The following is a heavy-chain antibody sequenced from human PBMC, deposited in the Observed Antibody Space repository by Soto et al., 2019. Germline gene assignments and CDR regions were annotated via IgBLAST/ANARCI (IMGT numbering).Heavy chain of an antibody. CDR3: ARTSYDSSGTAADP. D-gene: IGHD3-22*01. CDR1: GGSISSGGSY. CDR2: IYYSGST. V-gene: IGHV4-31*03. J-gene: IGHJ5*02. Sequence: QVQLQESGPGLVKPSQTLSLTCTVSGGSISSGGSYWSWIRQHPGKGLEWIGYIYYSGSTYYNPYLKSRVTISVDTAKNQFSLKLSSVTAADTAVYYCARTSYDSSGTAADPWGQGTLVTVSS.